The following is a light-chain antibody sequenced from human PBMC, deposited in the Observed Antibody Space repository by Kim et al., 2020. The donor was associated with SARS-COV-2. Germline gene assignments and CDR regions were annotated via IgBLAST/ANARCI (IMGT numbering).Light chain of an antibody. CDR2: SKN. CDR1: SLRNYY. Sequence: LGPTVRIKCQGDSLRNYYARWYQQKPRRAPVLVIYSKNNRPSGIPDLFSGYNSGNTASLTITGAQAEDEADYYCKSRDTSDDHLGVFGGGTQLTVL. J-gene: IGLJ3*02. CDR3: KSRDTSDDHLGV. V-gene: IGLV3-19*01.